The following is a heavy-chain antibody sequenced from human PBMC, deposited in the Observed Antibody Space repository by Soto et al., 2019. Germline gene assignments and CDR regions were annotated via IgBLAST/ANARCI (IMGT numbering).Heavy chain of an antibody. V-gene: IGHV3-33*01. CDR2: IWFDGSNK. D-gene: IGHD3-3*01. CDR3: ARGPYYEFWSDSSNFDY. Sequence: QVQLVESGGGVVQPGRSLRLSCAASGFTFSSYGMHWVRQAPGKGLEWVAVIWFDGSNKYYADSVKGRFTISRDSSKNTLYLKMNSLRAEDTAVYYCARGPYYEFWSDSSNFDYCGQGTLVTVSS. J-gene: IGHJ4*02. CDR1: GFTFSSYG.